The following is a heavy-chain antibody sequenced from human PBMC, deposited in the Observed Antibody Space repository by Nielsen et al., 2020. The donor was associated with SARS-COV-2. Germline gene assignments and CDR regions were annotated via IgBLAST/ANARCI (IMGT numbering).Heavy chain of an antibody. CDR2: MNPNSGNT. Sequence: WVRQAPGQGLEWMGWMNPNSGNTGYAQKFQGRVTITADESTSTAYMELSSLRSEDTAVYYCARDPIAVAGRIGYYGMDVWGQGTTVTVSS. V-gene: IGHV1-69*01. D-gene: IGHD6-19*01. J-gene: IGHJ6*02. CDR3: ARDPIAVAGRIGYYGMDV.